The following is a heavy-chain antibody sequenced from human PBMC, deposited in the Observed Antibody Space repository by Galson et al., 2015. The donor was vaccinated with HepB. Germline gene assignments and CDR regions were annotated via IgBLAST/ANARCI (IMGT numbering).Heavy chain of an antibody. CDR3: ARSLTAGYFDY. CDR2: IYSGGST. J-gene: IGHJ4*02. D-gene: IGHD6-13*01. Sequence: SLRLSCAASGFTVSSNYMSWVRQAPGKGLEWVSVIYSGGSTYYADSVKGRFTISRDNSKNTLYLQMNSLRAEDTAVYYCARSLTAGYFDYWGQGTLVTVSS. V-gene: IGHV3-53*01. CDR1: GFTVSSNY.